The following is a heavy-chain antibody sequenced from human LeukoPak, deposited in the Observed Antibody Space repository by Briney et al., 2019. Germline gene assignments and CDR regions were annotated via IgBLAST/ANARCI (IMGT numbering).Heavy chain of an antibody. D-gene: IGHD3-22*01. CDR3: ARVLSYYYDSSGIGY. CDR1: GGSISSYY. J-gene: IGHJ4*02. Sequence: LTCTVSGGSISSYYWSWIRQAPGKGLEWVSYISSSGSTIYYADSVKGRFTISRDNAKNSLYLQMNSLRAEDTAVYYCARVLSYYYDSSGIGYWGQGTLVTVSS. V-gene: IGHV3-11*01. CDR2: ISSSGSTI.